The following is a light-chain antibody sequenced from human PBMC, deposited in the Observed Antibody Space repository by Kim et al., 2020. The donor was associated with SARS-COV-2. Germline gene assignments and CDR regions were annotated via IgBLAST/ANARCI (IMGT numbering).Light chain of an antibody. J-gene: IGKJ4*01. CDR2: DAA. CDR1: RDVGIS. Sequence: PGKSATRACGGSRDVGISIAWYQQTPGHSPRLLIYDAAIRAAGIRDRFSGSGSGTDFTLTISSLAPEDFAIYYCQQHGNWAPALTFGGGTKVDIK. V-gene: IGKV3D-11*01. CDR3: QQHGNWAPALT.